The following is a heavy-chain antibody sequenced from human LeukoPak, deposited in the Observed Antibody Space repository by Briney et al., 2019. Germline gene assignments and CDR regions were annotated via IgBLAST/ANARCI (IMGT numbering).Heavy chain of an antibody. J-gene: IGHJ4*02. CDR2: IKSKTDGGTT. D-gene: IGHD5-12*01. Sequence: GGSLRLSCAASGFTFSNAWMSWVRQAPGKGLEWVGRIKSKTDGGTTDYAAPVKGRFTISRDDSKNTLYLQMNSLKTEDTAVNYCTTSGGATIEEGLSVGYWGQGTLVTVSS. CDR3: TTSGGATIEEGLSVGY. V-gene: IGHV3-15*01. CDR1: GFTFSNAW.